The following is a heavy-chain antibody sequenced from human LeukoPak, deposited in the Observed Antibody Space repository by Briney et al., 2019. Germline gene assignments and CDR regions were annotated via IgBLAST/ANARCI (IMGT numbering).Heavy chain of an antibody. CDR2: ITWDGVQT. J-gene: IGHJ4*02. V-gene: IGHV3-43D*03. D-gene: IGHD1-26*01. CDR1: GFTFDDYA. CDR3: AKSRSLGSYAPVDY. Sequence: GGSLRLSCAASGFTFDDYAIHWVRQAPGKGLEWVSLITWDGVQTYYADSVKGRFTISRDNSKNSVYLQMNSLRGEDTALYYCAKSRSLGSYAPVDYWGRGTLVTVSS.